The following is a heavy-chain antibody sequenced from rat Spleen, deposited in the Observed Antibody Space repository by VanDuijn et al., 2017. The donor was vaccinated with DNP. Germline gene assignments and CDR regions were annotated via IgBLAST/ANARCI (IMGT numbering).Heavy chain of an antibody. CDR2: ISTNGGNS. V-gene: IGHV5-25*01. CDR3: ASEFITTGDYFDY. J-gene: IGHJ2*01. CDR1: GFTFSDYY. D-gene: IGHD1-10*01. Sequence: EVQLVESGGGLVQPGRSLKLSCAASGFTFSDYYMAWVRQAPTQGLEWVASISTNGGNSVYRDSVKGRFTISRDNAKSTLYLQMNSLRSEDTATYYCASEFITTGDYFDYWGQGVMVTVSS.